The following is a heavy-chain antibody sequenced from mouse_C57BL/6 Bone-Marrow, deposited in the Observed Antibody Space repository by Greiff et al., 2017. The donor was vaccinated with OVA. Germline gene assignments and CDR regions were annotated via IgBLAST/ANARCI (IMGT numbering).Heavy chain of an antibody. J-gene: IGHJ4*01. CDR2: ISNGGGST. CDR1: GFTFSDFY. Sequence: DVKLVESGGGLVQPGGSLKLSCAASGFTFSDFYMYWIRPTPEKRLEWVAYISNGGGSTYYPDTVKGRLTISRDNAKNTLYLQMSRLKSEDTAMYYCARLDAMDYWGQGTSVTVSS. V-gene: IGHV5-12*01. CDR3: ARLDAMDY.